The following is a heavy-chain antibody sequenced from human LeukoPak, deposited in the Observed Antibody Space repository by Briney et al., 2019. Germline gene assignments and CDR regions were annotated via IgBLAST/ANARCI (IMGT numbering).Heavy chain of an antibody. V-gene: IGHV4-4*07. D-gene: IGHD3-10*01. CDR3: ARGPTTDYASGSFNS. CDR1: GGSLITYW. J-gene: IGHJ4*02. CDR2: IYPSGST. Sequence: SETLSLTCTVSGGSLITYWWDWIRQPAGKGLEWIGRIYPSGSTDYNPSLKGRVTMSIETSKNQFPLSLTSVTAADTAVYYCARGPTTDYASGSFNSWGQGTLVTVSS.